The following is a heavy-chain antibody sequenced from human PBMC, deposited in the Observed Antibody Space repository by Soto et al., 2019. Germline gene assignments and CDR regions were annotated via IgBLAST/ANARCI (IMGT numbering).Heavy chain of an antibody. V-gene: IGHV1-18*01. D-gene: IGHD3-3*01. CDR2: ISAYNGNT. J-gene: IGHJ4*02. CDR1: GYTFTSYG. CDR3: ARDPGNNYDFWSGYYTGANFDY. Sequence: GASVKVSCKASGYTFTSYGISWVRQAPGQGLEWMGWISAYNGNTNYAQRLQGRVTMTTDTSTSTAYMELRSLRSGDTAVYYCARDPGNNYDFWSGYYTGANFDYWGQGTLVTVSS.